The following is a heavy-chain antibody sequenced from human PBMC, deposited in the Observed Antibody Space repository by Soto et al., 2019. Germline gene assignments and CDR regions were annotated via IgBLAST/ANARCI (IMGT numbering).Heavy chain of an antibody. CDR3: AKSQEIGTHFFDS. D-gene: IGHD6-13*01. V-gene: IGHV3-13*01. CDR2: IGTAGDT. J-gene: IGHJ4*02. Sequence: PXVSLRLSCEASGFTFSDFDMHWVRQPTGKGLEWVSSIGTAGDTYYAVSVKGRFTISRDNAKNSLSLQMNSLRAGDMAVYFCAKSQEIGTHFFDSWGQGTQVTVSS. CDR1: GFTFSDFD.